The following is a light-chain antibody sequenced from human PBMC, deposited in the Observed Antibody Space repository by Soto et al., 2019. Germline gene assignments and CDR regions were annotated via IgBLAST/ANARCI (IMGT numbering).Light chain of an antibody. J-gene: IGLJ3*02. V-gene: IGLV2-14*01. Sequence: QSVLTRPASVSGSPGQSITISCTGTSSDVGGYNYVSWYQQHPGKAPKLMIYEVSTRPSGVSNRFSGSKSGNTASLTISGLQAEDEADYYCSSYTSSSPRVFGGGTKLTVL. CDR1: SSDVGGYNY. CDR2: EVS. CDR3: SSYTSSSPRV.